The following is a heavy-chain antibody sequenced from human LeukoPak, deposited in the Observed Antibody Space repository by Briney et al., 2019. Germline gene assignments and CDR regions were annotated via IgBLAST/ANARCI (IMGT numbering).Heavy chain of an antibody. CDR3: ARVRTDSSGYYYEGYDY. D-gene: IGHD3-22*01. V-gene: IGHV3-74*01. J-gene: IGHJ4*02. CDR1: GFTFSNYW. Sequence: PGGSLRLSCAASGFTFSNYWMHWVRQAPGRGLACVSRINTDGSSTTYADFVKGRFTISRNNAKNTLYLQMNSLRAEDTAVYYCARVRTDSSGYYYEGYDYWGQGTLVTVSS. CDR2: INTDGSST.